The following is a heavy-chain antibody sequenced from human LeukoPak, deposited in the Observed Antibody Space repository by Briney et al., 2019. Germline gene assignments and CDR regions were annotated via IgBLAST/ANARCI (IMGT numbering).Heavy chain of an antibody. J-gene: IGHJ4*02. CDR1: GFTFSSYA. Sequence: GGSLRLSCAASGFTFSSYAMRWVRQAPGKGLEWVSSISGSGGSTYYADSVKGRFTISRDNSKNMLYLQMNSLRAEDTAVYYCAKDWDYYGSGSYSDYWGQGTLVTVSS. D-gene: IGHD3-10*01. CDR3: AKDWDYYGSGSYSDY. V-gene: IGHV3-23*01. CDR2: ISGSGGST.